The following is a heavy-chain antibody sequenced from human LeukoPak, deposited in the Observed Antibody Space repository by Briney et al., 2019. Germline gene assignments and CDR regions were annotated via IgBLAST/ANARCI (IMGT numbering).Heavy chain of an antibody. V-gene: IGHV6-1*01. Sequence: SQTLSLTCAISGDSVSSNSAAWNWIRQSPSRGLEWLGRTYYRSKWYNDYAVSVKSRITINPDTSKNQFSLQLNSVTPEDTAVYHCASGKDYDFWSDPMTNWFDPWGQGTLVTVSS. D-gene: IGHD3-3*01. CDR3: ASGKDYDFWSDPMTNWFDP. J-gene: IGHJ5*02. CDR2: TYYRSKWYN. CDR1: GDSVSSNSAA.